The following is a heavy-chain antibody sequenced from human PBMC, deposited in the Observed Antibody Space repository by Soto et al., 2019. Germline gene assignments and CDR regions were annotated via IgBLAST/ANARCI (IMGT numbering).Heavy chain of an antibody. V-gene: IGHV3-33*01. CDR2: IWFDGSKK. CDR1: GFTFSSYG. CDR3: AVDYGRTTGPPDY. J-gene: IGHJ4*02. D-gene: IGHD4-17*01. Sequence: QVQLVESGGGVVQPGRSLRLSCAASGFTFSSYGMHWVRQAPGKGLEWAAVIWFDGSKKYYADSVKGRFTISRDNSKNTLYLQMNSLRVEDTAVYYCAVDYGRTTGPPDYWGQGTLVTVSS.